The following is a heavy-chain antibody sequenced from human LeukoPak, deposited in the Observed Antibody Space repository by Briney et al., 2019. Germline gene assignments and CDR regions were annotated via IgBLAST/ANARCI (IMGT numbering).Heavy chain of an antibody. CDR2: IYYSGST. V-gene: IGHV4-59*12. D-gene: IGHD3-22*01. CDR3: ARDWVGTTSYYDSSGYLAY. Sequence: SETLSLTCTVSGGSISSYYWSWIRQPPGKGLEWIGYIYYSGSTNYNPSLKSRVTISVDKSKNQFSLKLSSVTAADTAVYYCARDWVGTTSYYDSSGYLAYWGQGTLVTVSS. CDR1: GGSISSYY. J-gene: IGHJ4*02.